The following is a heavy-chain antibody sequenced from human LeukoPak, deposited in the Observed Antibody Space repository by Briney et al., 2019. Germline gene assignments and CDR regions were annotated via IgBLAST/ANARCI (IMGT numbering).Heavy chain of an antibody. CDR3: AREGRGGYYGFDY. J-gene: IGHJ4*02. Sequence: GGSLRLSCAASGFTFSSSWMHWVRQAPGKGLVWVSRINSDGSSTNYADSVKGRFTISRDNAQNTLYLQMNSLRAEDTAVYYCAREGRGGYYGFDYWGQGTLVIVSS. D-gene: IGHD3-3*01. CDR2: INSDGSST. V-gene: IGHV3-74*01. CDR1: GFTFSSSW.